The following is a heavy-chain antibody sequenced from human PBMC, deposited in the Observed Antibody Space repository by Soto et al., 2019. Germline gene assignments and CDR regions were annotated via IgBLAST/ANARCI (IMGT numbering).Heavy chain of an antibody. V-gene: IGHV4-31*03. J-gene: IGHJ4*01. D-gene: IGHD3-16*01. CDR3: ARGGLHYFDY. CDR1: GGSISSDGYY. Sequence: QVQLQESGPGLVKPSQTLSLTCTVSGGSISSDGYYWNWIRQPPGKGLEWIGYIYNNERTYYNPSLKGRITISGDTSKNQLSLRLSSVTAADTAVYYCARGGLHYFDYWGHGARVTVSS. CDR2: IYNNERT.